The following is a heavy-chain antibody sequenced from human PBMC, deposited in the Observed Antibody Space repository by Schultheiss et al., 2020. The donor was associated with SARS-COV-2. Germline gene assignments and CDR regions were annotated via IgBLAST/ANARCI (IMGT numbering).Heavy chain of an antibody. CDR1: GYTSTNYA. D-gene: IGHD3-3*01. V-gene: IGHV1-18*01. Sequence: ASVKVSCKPSGYTSTNYAVSWVRQAPGQGLEWMGWISAHNGNTHYAQKFQGRVTMTRDTSTSTAYMELSSLRSEDTAVYYCAKELFWSAAETHGNYYYGMDVWGQGTTVTVSS. CDR3: AKELFWSAAETHGNYYYGMDV. CDR2: ISAHNGNT. J-gene: IGHJ6*02.